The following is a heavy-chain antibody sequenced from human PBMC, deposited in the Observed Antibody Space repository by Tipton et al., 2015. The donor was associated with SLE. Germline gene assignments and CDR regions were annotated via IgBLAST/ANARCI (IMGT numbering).Heavy chain of an antibody. Sequence: TLSLTCTVSGVSISTYYWAWIRQPAGKGLEWVGRMYLSGSTNYNPSLKSRVTMSVDPSKMQFSLNLNSVTAADTALYFCARGVAERLGLDFWGQGSLVTVSS. CDR2: MYLSGST. D-gene: IGHD6-19*01. CDR1: GVSISTYY. CDR3: ARGVAERLGLDF. J-gene: IGHJ4*02. V-gene: IGHV4-4*07.